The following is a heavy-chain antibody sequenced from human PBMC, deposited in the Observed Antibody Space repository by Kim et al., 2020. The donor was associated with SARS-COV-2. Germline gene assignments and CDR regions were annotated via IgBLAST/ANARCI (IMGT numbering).Heavy chain of an antibody. V-gene: IGHV4-61*02. CDR3: ARGSPRYYYYGMDV. J-gene: IGHJ6*02. CDR2: IYTSGST. Sequence: SETLSLTCTVSGGSISSGSYYWSWIRQPAGKGLEWIGRIYTSGSTNYNPSLKSRVTISVDTSKNQFSLKLSSVTAADTAVYYCARGSPRYYYYGMDVWGQGTTVTVSS. CDR1: GGSISSGSYY.